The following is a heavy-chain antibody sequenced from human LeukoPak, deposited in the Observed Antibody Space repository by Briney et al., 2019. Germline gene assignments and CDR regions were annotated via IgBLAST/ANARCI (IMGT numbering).Heavy chain of an antibody. CDR2: IYYSGST. Sequence: SETLSLTCTVSGGSLSSDSYYWAWIRQPPGKGLEWIASIYYSGSTYYNPSLKSRVTISVDTSRNQFSLKLSSVTAADTAVYYCASLAVAGLSEGYWGQGTLVIVSS. J-gene: IGHJ4*02. CDR1: GGSLSSDSYY. V-gene: IGHV4-39*01. CDR3: ASLAVAGLSEGY. D-gene: IGHD6-19*01.